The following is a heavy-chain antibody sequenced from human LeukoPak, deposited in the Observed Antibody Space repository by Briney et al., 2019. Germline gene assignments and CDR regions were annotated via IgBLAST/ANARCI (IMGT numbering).Heavy chain of an antibody. D-gene: IGHD5-24*01. CDR3: ARETEMSASLDY. J-gene: IGHJ4*02. CDR2: IIPILGIA. Sequence: SVKVSCKASGGTFSSYAISWVRQAPGQGLEWMGRIIPILGIANYAQKFQGRVTMTRDTSISTAYMELTRLSSDDTALYYCARETEMSASLDYWGQGSLVTVSS. V-gene: IGHV1-69*04. CDR1: GGTFSSYA.